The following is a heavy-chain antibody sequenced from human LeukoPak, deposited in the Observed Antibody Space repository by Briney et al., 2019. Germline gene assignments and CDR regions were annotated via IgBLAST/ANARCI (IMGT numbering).Heavy chain of an antibody. CDR1: GFTFDDYA. Sequence: GGSLRLSCAASGFTFDDYAMHWVRQAPGKGLEWVSGISWNSGSIGYADSVKGRFTISRDNAKNSLYLQMNSLRAEDTAVYYCARGRVSYRLNALDHWGQGTLATVSS. CDR2: ISWNSGSI. J-gene: IGHJ4*02. CDR3: ARGRVSYRLNALDH. V-gene: IGHV3-9*01. D-gene: IGHD3-16*02.